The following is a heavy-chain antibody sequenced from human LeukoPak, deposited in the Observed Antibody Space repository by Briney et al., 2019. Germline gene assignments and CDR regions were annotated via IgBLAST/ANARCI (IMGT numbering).Heavy chain of an antibody. CDR1: GGSISSSSYY. CDR3: AIAVAGKGDAFDI. J-gene: IGHJ3*02. D-gene: IGHD6-19*01. V-gene: IGHV4-39*07. Sequence: SETLSLTCTVSGGSISSSSYYWGWIRQPPGKGLEWIGSIYYSGSTYYNPSLKSRVTISVDTSKNQFSLKLSSVTAADTAVYYWAIAVAGKGDAFDIWGQGTMVTVSS. CDR2: IYYSGST.